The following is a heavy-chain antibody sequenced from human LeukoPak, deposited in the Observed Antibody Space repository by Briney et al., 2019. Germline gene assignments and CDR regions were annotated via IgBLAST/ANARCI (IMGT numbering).Heavy chain of an antibody. J-gene: IGHJ4*02. CDR3: ARVQGRYFGSGSYLGVDH. D-gene: IGHD3-10*01. Sequence: GGSLRLSCAASGFPFSSYGMHWVRQAPGKGLEWVAVIWYDGSNKYYADSVKDRFTIPRDNSKNTLYLQMNSLRAEDTAVYYCARVQGRYFGSGSYLGVDHWGQGTLVTVSS. CDR1: GFPFSSYG. V-gene: IGHV3-33*01. CDR2: IWYDGSNK.